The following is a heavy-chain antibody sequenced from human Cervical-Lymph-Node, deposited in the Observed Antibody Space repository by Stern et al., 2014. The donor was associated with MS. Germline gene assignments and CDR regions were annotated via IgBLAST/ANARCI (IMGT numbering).Heavy chain of an antibody. D-gene: IGHD5-18*01. Sequence: QVQLVQSGGGLVKPGGSLRLSCTASGFTFSDYYMNWIRQAPGKGLEWISSISGSGTYTKYADTVKGRFTISRDNSKSSVFLQMNSLRAGDTAVYFCARADSFGFPFDFWGQGSLVTVSS. CDR1: GFTFSDYY. CDR2: ISGSGTYT. J-gene: IGHJ4*02. V-gene: IGHV3-11*06. CDR3: ARADSFGFPFDF.